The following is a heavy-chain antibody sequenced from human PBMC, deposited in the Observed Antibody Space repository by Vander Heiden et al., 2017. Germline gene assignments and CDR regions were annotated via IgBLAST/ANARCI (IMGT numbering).Heavy chain of an antibody. CDR2: INPSGGST. J-gene: IGHJ3*02. CDR1: GYTFTSYY. CDR3: ARGRGAASDAFDI. D-gene: IGHD1-26*01. Sequence: QVQLVQSGAEVKKPGASVKVSCKASGYTFTSYYMHWVRQAPGQGLEGMGIINPSGGSTSYAQKVQGRVTMTRDTSTSTVYMELSRLRSEDTAVYYCARGRGAASDAFDIWGQGTMVTVSS. V-gene: IGHV1-46*01.